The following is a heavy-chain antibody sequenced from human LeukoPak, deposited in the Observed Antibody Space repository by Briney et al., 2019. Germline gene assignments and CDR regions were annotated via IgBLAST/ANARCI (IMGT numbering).Heavy chain of an antibody. CDR1: GGSFSGYY. J-gene: IGHJ6*03. Sequence: SETLSLTCAVYGGSFSGYYWSWIRQPPGKGLEWIGEINHSGSTNYNPSLKSRVTISVDTSKNQFSLKLSSVTAADTAVYYCARGHHYDSSGYQGDYYYYHMDVWGKGTTVTVSS. CDR2: INHSGST. CDR3: ARGHHYDSSGYQGDYYYYHMDV. D-gene: IGHD3-22*01. V-gene: IGHV4-34*01.